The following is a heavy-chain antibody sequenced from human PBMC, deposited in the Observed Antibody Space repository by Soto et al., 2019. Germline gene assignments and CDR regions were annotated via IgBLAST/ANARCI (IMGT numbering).Heavy chain of an antibody. Sequence: HLGGSLRLSCAASGFTFSDYYMSWIRQAPGKGLEWVSAISGSGGSTYYADSVKGRFTISRDNSKNTLYLQMNSLRAEDTAVYYCARGNSGSYSKGGLDYWGQGTLVSVSS. CDR3: ARGNSGSYSKGGLDY. D-gene: IGHD1-26*01. J-gene: IGHJ4*02. CDR2: ISGSGGST. V-gene: IGHV3-23*01. CDR1: GFTFSDYY.